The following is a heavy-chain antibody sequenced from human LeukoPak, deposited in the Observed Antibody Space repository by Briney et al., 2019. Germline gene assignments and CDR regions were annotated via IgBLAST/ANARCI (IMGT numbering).Heavy chain of an antibody. Sequence: SETLSLTCTVSGGSISNYYWGWIRQPPGKGLEYIGYIYYTGSTNYNPSLKSRVTISIDTSENQFSLKVNSVTAADTAVYYCARSSYYDILTGYFTFDYWGQGTLVTVSS. CDR1: GGSISNYY. CDR3: ARSSYYDILTGYFTFDY. D-gene: IGHD3-9*01. CDR2: IYYTGST. J-gene: IGHJ4*02. V-gene: IGHV4-59*08.